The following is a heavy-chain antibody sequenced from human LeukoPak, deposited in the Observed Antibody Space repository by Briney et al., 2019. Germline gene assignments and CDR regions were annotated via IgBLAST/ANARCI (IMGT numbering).Heavy chain of an antibody. CDR3: AKDRVQVGYYYGMDV. Sequence: GGSLRLSCAASGFTFDDYGMHWVRHAPGKGPEWVSRISWNSGSIVYADSVKGRFTISRDNAKNSLYLQMNSLRPEDTALYYCAKDRVQVGYYYGMDVWGQGTTVTVSS. V-gene: IGHV3-9*01. J-gene: IGHJ6*02. D-gene: IGHD2-2*01. CDR1: GFTFDDYG. CDR2: ISWNSGSI.